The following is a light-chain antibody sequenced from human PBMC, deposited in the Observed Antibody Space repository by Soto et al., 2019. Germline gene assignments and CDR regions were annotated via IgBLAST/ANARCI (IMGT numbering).Light chain of an antibody. Sequence: QSVLTQPPSVSGAPGQRVTISCTGTSSNIGACYDVPWYHQLPGTAPKLLIYGNTNRPSGVPSHFSGSKSGTSASLAVTGLQDEDEDDYYCQSSDSSLITSVFGGGTKLTVL. CDR2: GNT. V-gene: IGLV1-40*01. J-gene: IGLJ2*01. CDR1: SSNIGACYD. CDR3: QSSDSSLITSV.